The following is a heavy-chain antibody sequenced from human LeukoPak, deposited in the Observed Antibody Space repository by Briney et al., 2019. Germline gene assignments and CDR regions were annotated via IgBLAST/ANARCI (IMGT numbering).Heavy chain of an antibody. Sequence: GGSLRLSCAASGFIFSSYGMHWVRQAPGQGLEWMGIINPSGGSASYAQKFQGRVTMTRDTSTSTVYMELSSLRSEDTAVYYCARLYGDYNPSGYWGQGTLVTVSS. CDR1: GFIFSSYG. V-gene: IGHV1-46*01. J-gene: IGHJ4*02. D-gene: IGHD4-17*01. CDR3: ARLYGDYNPSGY. CDR2: INPSGGSA.